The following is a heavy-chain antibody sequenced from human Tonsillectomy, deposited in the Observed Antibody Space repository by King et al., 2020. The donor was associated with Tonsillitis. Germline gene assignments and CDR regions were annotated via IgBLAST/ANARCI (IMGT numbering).Heavy chain of an antibody. V-gene: IGHV3-30-3*01. CDR3: ATLLVDSGSYYNNWFAP. Sequence: VQLVESGGGVVQPGRSLRLSCAASGFIFSNYTMHWVRQTPGKGLEWVAVISSDGSNKYYANSVKGRFTISRDNSKKTLYLRMNSLRAEDTAVYYCATLLVDSGSYYNNWFAPWGQGTLVTVSS. CDR2: ISSDGSNK. D-gene: IGHD3-10*01. CDR1: GFIFSNYT. J-gene: IGHJ5*02.